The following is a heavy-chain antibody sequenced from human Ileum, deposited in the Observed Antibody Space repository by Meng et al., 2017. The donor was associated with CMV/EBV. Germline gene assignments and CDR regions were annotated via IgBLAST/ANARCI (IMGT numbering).Heavy chain of an antibody. CDR2: ISNSGTT. J-gene: IGHJ6*02. CDR3: ARGRVYYYGWNPPYGMDV. D-gene: IGHD3-10*01. CDR1: GGAIGSFY. V-gene: IGHV4-59*01. Sequence: LRLTCTVSGGAIGSFYWTWIRQTPEKGLEWIGYISNSGTTNYNPSLKSRLTMSVDASQNQFSLNLSSVTAADTAVYYCARGRVYYYGWNPPYGMDVWGRGTTVTVSS.